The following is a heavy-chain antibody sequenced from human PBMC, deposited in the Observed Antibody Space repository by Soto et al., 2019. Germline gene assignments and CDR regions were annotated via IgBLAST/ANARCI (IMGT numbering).Heavy chain of an antibody. CDR3: TRGGATGAGIYHFEN. CDR1: GFTFTSNW. D-gene: IGHD3-10*01. Sequence: EVQLVESGGGLVQPGGSLRLSCAASGFTFTSNWMHWVRQVPGKGLVWVSRINSDGTTTTYADSVKGRFTISRDNAKNTLYLQVNSLGGEDTAVYYCTRGGATGAGIYHFENWGQGTLVTVSS. J-gene: IGHJ4*02. V-gene: IGHV3-74*01. CDR2: INSDGTTT.